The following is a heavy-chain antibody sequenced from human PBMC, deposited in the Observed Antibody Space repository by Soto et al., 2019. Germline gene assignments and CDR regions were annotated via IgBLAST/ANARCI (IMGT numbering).Heavy chain of an antibody. V-gene: IGHV1-58*01. CDR1: GFTFTSSA. CDR3: AADPYCSSTSCYGTPMDV. J-gene: IGHJ6*02. CDR2: IVVGSGNT. D-gene: IGHD2-2*01. Sequence: ASVKVSCKASGFTFTSSAVQWVRQALGQRLEWIGWIVVGSGNTNYAQKFQERVTITRDMSTSTAYMELSSLRSEDTAVYYCAADPYCSSTSCYGTPMDVWGQGTTVTVSS.